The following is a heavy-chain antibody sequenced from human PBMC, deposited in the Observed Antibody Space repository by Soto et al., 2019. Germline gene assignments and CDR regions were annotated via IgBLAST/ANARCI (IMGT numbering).Heavy chain of an antibody. CDR3: AKNPPEGYGYGSQGVDY. Sequence: EVQLLESGGGLGQPGGSLRLSCAASGFTFSSNAMSWVRQAPGEGLEWVSGISGSGGNTYYADSVKGRFTISRDNSKNTVYLQVNSLRAEDTAVYYCAKNPPEGYGYGSQGVDYWGQGTLVTVSS. V-gene: IGHV3-23*01. CDR1: GFTFSSNA. J-gene: IGHJ4*02. D-gene: IGHD5-18*01. CDR2: ISGSGGNT.